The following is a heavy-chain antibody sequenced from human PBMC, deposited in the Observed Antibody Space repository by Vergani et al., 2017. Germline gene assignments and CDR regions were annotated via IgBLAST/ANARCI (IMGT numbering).Heavy chain of an antibody. Sequence: QVQLQQWGAGVVKPSETLSLTCAVYGGSFSGYYWSWIRQPPGKGLEWIGEINHSGSTNYNPSLKSRVTISVDTSKNQFSLKLSSVTAADTAVYYCAREGYCTNGVCFTLFDVWGQGALVTVSS. J-gene: IGHJ4*02. D-gene: IGHD2-8*01. V-gene: IGHV4-34*02. CDR3: AREGYCTNGVCFTLFDV. CDR2: INHSGST. CDR1: GGSFSGYY.